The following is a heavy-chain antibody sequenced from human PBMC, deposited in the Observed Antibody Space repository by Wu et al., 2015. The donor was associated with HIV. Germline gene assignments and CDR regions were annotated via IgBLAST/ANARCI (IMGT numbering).Heavy chain of an antibody. CDR1: GYTFTSYY. D-gene: IGHD6-19*01. V-gene: IGHV1-46*01. J-gene: IGHJ3*02. CDR3: ARDRELAVAANEDAFDI. Sequence: QVQXVQXGAEVKKPGASVKVSCKASGYTFTSYYMHWVRQAPGQGLEWMGIINPSGGSTSYAQKFQGRVTMTRDTSTSTVYMELSSLRSEDTAVYYCARDRELAVAANEDAFDIWGQGTMVTVSS. CDR2: INPSGGST.